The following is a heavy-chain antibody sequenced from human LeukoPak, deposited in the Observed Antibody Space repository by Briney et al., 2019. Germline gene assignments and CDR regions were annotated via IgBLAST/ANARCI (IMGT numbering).Heavy chain of an antibody. Sequence: GGSLRLSCAASGFTFSSYSMNWVRQAPGKGREWGSSISSSSSYIYYADSVKGRFTISRDNAKNSLYLQMNSLRAEDTAVYYCARDPRLDFWSGEYNEMDVWGKGTTVTVSS. CDR2: ISSSSSYI. V-gene: IGHV3-21*01. CDR1: GFTFSSYS. J-gene: IGHJ6*04. CDR3: ARDPRLDFWSGEYNEMDV. D-gene: IGHD3-3*01.